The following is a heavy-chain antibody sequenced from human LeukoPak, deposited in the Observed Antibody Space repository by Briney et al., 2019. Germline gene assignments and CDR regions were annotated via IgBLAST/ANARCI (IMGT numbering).Heavy chain of an antibody. CDR1: GHTFTCDY. V-gene: IGHV1-2*02. CDR3: ARSSVGYCSGGSCYGDY. Sequence: ASVKVSCKASGHTFTCDYIHWVRQAPGQGLEWMGWINPNSGGTNYAQKFQGRVTMTRDTSISTAYMELSRLRSDDTAVYYCARSSVGYCSGGSCYGDYWGQGTLVTVSS. CDR2: INPNSGGT. D-gene: IGHD2-15*01. J-gene: IGHJ4*02.